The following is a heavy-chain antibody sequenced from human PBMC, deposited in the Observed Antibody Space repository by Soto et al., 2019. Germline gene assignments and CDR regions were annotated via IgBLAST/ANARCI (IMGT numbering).Heavy chain of an antibody. CDR2: ISGSGGST. CDR1: GFTFSSYA. J-gene: IGHJ6*02. D-gene: IGHD3-3*01. CDR3: VNDWARDDYDFGSGFRTNYYCYNGMDV. Sequence: EVQLLESGGGLVQPGGSLRLSCAASGFTFSSYAMSWVRQAPGKGLEWVSAISGSGGSTYYADSVKGRFTISRGNSKNTVYLQMNILSADDTAVYYGVNDWARDDYDFGSGFRTNYYCYNGMDVWGQGTTVTVSS. V-gene: IGHV3-23*01.